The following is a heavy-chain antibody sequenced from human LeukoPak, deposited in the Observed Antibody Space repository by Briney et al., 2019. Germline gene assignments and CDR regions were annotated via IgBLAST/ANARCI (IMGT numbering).Heavy chain of an antibody. CDR2: ISWDGGST. Sequence: PGRSLRLSCAASGFTFDDYAMHWVRQAPGKGLEWVSLISWDGGSTYYADSVKGRFTISRDNSKNSLYLQMNSLRAEDTALYYCAKDRSRASKRYSSCWYNLDVWGKGTTVTVSS. J-gene: IGHJ6*03. CDR1: GFTFDDYA. D-gene: IGHD6-13*01. V-gene: IGHV3-43D*04. CDR3: AKDRSRASKRYSSCWYNLDV.